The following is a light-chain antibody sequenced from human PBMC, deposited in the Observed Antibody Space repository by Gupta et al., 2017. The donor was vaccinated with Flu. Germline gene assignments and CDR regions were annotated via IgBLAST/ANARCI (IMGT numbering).Light chain of an antibody. Sequence: VLTQSPGTLSLSPGERATLSCRASQTISANYFAWYRQKSGQAPRLLIYAAYARATGIPDRFSGSRSGTDFTLTISRLEPEDFAVYYCQHYGSSPRRFGEGTKVEMK. CDR1: QTISANY. CDR2: AAY. V-gene: IGKV3-20*01. J-gene: IGKJ4*02. CDR3: QHYGSSPRR.